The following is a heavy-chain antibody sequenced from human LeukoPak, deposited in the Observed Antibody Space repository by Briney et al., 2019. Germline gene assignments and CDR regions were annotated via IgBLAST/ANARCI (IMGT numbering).Heavy chain of an antibody. CDR2: IVVGSGNT. D-gene: IGHD3-22*01. J-gene: IGHJ4*02. CDR1: GFTFTSTA. CDR3: AADGEYYYDSSGYFRWDY. Sequence: SVKVSCEASGFTFTSTAMQWVRQARGQRLEWIGWIVVGSGNTNYAQKFQERVTITRDMSTSTAYMELSSLRSEDTAVYYCAADGEYYYDSSGYFRWDYWGQGTLVTVSS. V-gene: IGHV1-58*02.